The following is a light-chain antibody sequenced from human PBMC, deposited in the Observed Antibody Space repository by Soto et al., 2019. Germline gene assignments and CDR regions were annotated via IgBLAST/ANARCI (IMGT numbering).Light chain of an antibody. V-gene: IGKV3-15*01. Sequence: EIVMTQSPGTLSVSPGERATLSCRASRYVSSKLASYQQKPGQAPRLLIYGASTRATGFPARFSGSGSGTEFTLTISSLQPEDFAVYYCQQYSESPRTFGQGTTVEIK. CDR3: QQYSESPRT. CDR1: RYVSSK. J-gene: IGKJ1*01. CDR2: GAS.